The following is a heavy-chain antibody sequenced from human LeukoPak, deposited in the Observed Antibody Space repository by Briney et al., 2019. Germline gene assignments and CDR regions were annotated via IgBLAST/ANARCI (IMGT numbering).Heavy chain of an antibody. CDR3: STRLS. V-gene: IGHV3-15*01. CDR1: GXDFSDAW. J-gene: IGHJ4*02. Sequence: GGSLRLSCAASGXDFSDAWVAWVRQVPGKGLEWVGRIKRIIDGATTDYAAPVKGRFTISRDDSKTTVFLQMDSLKIEDTAVYYCSTRLSWGQGTLVTVSS. CDR2: IKRIIDGATT.